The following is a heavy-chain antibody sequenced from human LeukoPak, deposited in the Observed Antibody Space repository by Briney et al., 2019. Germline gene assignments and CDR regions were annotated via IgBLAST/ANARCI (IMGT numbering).Heavy chain of an antibody. V-gene: IGHV4-38-2*02. CDR2: IYHSGST. Sequence: SETLSLTCTVSGYSISRGYSWGWLRQPPGKGLEWIGNIYHSGSTNYSPSLKSRVTISVDTSKNQFSLKLSSVTAADTAVYYCARDGPIPAFFFDYWGQGTLVTVSS. CDR3: ARDGPIPAFFFDY. CDR1: GYSISRGYS. J-gene: IGHJ4*02.